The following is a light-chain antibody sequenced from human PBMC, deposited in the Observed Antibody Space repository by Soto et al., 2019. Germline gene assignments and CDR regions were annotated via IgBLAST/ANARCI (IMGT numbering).Light chain of an antibody. J-gene: IGKJ5*01. Sequence: DIQVTQSPSSLSASVGYRVTITCRASQSISSYLNWYQQKPGKAPKLLIYAASSLQSGVPSRFSGSGSGTDFTLTISSLQPEDFATYYCQQSYSTPITFGQGTRLEIK. CDR2: AAS. CDR1: QSISSY. CDR3: QQSYSTPIT. V-gene: IGKV1-39*01.